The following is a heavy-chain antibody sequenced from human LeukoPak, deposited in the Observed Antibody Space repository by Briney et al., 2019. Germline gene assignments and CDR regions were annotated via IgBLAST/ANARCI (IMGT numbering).Heavy chain of an antibody. CDR2: MNSDGSTT. CDR1: GFTFSRSW. D-gene: IGHD3-22*01. Sequence: PGGSLRLSCAASGFTFSRSWMHWVRQVPGEGLVWVSRMNSDGSTTTYADSVKGRFTISRDNAENTLYLQMNSLRVEDTAIYYCAKDLDSTGYYSYNYWGQGTLVTVSS. J-gene: IGHJ4*02. V-gene: IGHV3-74*01. CDR3: AKDLDSTGYYSYNY.